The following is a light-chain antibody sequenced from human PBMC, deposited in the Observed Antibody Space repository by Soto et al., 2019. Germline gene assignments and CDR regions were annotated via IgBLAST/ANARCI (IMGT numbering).Light chain of an antibody. CDR2: DAS. Sequence: EIGMTPSPATLSVSPGERGTLSCRASQSVNNNLAWYQQKPGQAPRLLIYDASTRATGIPARFSGSGSGTEFTLTISSLQSEDFAVYYCQQYGRTFGQGTKVDSK. V-gene: IGKV3-15*01. CDR3: QQYGRT. J-gene: IGKJ1*01. CDR1: QSVNNN.